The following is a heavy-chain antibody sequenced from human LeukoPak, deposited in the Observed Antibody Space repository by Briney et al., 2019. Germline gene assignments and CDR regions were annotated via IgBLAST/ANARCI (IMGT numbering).Heavy chain of an antibody. CDR2: IYYSGST. CDR3: ARHQLAARPNGRNNWSDP. CDR1: GGSISSSSYY. J-gene: IGHJ5*02. Sequence: SETLSLACTVSGGSISSSSYYWGWIRQPPGKGLEWIGSIYYSGSTYYNPSLKSRVTISVDTSKNQFSLKLSSVTAADTAVYYCARHQLAARPNGRNNWSDPWGQGTLVTVSS. V-gene: IGHV4-39*01. D-gene: IGHD6-6*01.